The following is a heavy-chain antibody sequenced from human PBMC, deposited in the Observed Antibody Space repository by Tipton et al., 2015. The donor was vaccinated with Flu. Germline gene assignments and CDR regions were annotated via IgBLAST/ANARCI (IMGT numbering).Heavy chain of an antibody. V-gene: IGHV4-34*01. CDR3: ARVRGLRASYYGMDV. CDR1: GGSFSGYY. J-gene: IGHJ6*02. CDR2: INHSGST. Sequence: LRLSCAVYGGSFSGYYWSWIRQPPGKGLEWIGEINHSGSTNYNPSLKSRVTISVDTSKNQFSLKLSSVTAADTAVYYCARVRGLRASYYGMDVWGQGTTVTVSS. D-gene: IGHD4-17*01.